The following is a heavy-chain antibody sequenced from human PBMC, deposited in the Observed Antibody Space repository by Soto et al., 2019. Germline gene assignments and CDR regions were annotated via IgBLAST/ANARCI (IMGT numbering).Heavy chain of an antibody. CDR3: ARTDRNYDILTGYFYFDY. J-gene: IGHJ4*02. CDR1: GGSISSYY. D-gene: IGHD3-9*01. Sequence: SETLSLTCTVSGGSISSYYWSWIRQPPGKGLEWIGYIYYSGSTNYNPSLKSRVTISVDTSKNQFSLKLSSVTAADTAVYYCARTDRNYDILTGYFYFDYWGQGTLVTVSS. V-gene: IGHV4-59*08. CDR2: IYYSGST.